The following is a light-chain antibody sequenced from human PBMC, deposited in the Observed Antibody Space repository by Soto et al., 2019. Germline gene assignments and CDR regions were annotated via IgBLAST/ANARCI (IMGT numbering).Light chain of an antibody. Sequence: MVLPQSSRSPSLAYRETTPFCGGLSQSVSNNYLAWYQQKPGQAPRLLIYGASNRATGIPDRFSGSGSGTDFTLTSSRLEPEDFAVYFCQQSGSSPTTFGQGTRLEIK. CDR3: QQSGSSPTT. CDR2: GAS. J-gene: IGKJ5*01. CDR1: QSVSNNY. V-gene: IGKV3-20*01.